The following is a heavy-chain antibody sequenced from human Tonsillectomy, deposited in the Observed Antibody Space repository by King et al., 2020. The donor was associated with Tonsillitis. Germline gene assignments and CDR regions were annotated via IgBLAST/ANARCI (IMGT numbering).Heavy chain of an antibody. CDR1: GFNFDEYA. CDR2: FSWNSGRR. Sequence: VQLVESGGGLVQPGRSLILSCGSSGFNFDEYAMHWVRQVPGKGLEWGSGFSWNSGRREYAYFVKGRFTISRDNAKNSLYLQMKSLRPEDTALYYCAKDTVRFLEWSHDAFDIWGQGTMVTVSS. V-gene: IGHV3-9*01. CDR3: AKDTVRFLEWSHDAFDI. D-gene: IGHD3-3*01. J-gene: IGHJ3*02.